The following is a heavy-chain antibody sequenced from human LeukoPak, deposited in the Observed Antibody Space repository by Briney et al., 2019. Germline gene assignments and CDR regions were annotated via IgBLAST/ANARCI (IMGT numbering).Heavy chain of an antibody. J-gene: IGHJ4*02. Sequence: SQTLSLTCTVSGGSISSGGYYWSWIRQHPGKGLEWIGYIYYSGSTYYNPSLKSRVTISVDTSKNQSSLKLSSVTAADTAVYYCASSKATDTAMALDYWGQGTLVTVSS. V-gene: IGHV4-31*03. CDR1: GGSISSGGYY. CDR2: IYYSGST. CDR3: ASSKATDTAMALDY. D-gene: IGHD5-18*01.